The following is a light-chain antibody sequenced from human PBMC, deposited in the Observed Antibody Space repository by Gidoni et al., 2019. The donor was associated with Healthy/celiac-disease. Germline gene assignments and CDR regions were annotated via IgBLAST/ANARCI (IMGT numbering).Light chain of an antibody. Sequence: DIVMTQPPPSLPVTPGEPASLSCRSSQSPLHSNGHNYLDWYQQKPGQSPQLLIYWGSNRASGVPDRFSGSGSGTDFTLKISRMEAEDVGVYYCMQAQQTPRVTFGQGTRLEIK. J-gene: IGKJ5*01. CDR1: QSPLHSNGHNY. CDR3: MQAQQTPRVT. CDR2: WGS. V-gene: IGKV2-28*01.